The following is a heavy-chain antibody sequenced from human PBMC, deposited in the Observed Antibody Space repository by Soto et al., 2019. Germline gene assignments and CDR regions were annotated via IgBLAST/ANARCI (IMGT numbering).Heavy chain of an antibody. CDR3: ASPTXVDRLRTXXYYYDMDV. D-gene: IGHD5-12*01. J-gene: IGHJ6*02. CDR1: GGTFSSYA. Sequence: QVQLVQSGAEVKKPGSSVKVSCKASGGTFSSYAISXVRQAPGQGLEWMGGIIPIFGTPNYAQKFQGRVTITADESTSTAYMELSSLTSEDTAVYYCASPTXVDRLRTXXYYYDMDVWGQGTTVTVSS. V-gene: IGHV1-69*01. CDR2: IIPIFGTP.